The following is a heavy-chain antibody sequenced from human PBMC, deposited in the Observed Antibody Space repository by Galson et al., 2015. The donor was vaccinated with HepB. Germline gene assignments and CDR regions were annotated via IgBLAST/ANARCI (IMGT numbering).Heavy chain of an antibody. D-gene: IGHD1-26*01. CDR1: RFTFNAYG. J-gene: IGHJ1*01. CDR2: ISYDGSDA. CDR3: AKDRWARGSQLEH. Sequence: SLRLSCAASRFTFNAYGMHWVRQAPGKGLEWMAFISYDGSDAYYSDSVKGRFTISRDNTKNTLNLQMNSLGAEVTAMYYCAKDRWARGSQLEHGDQGQLVTVSA. V-gene: IGHV3-30*18.